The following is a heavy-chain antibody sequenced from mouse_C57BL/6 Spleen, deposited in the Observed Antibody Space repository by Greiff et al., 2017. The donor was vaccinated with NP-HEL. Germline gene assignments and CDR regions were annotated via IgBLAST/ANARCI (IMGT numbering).Heavy chain of an antibody. Sequence: EVHLVESGGGLVQPKGSLKLSCAASGFTFNTYAMHWVRQAPGKGLEWVARIRSKSSNYATYYADSVKDRFTIYRDDSQSMLYLQMNNLKTEDTAMYYCVRGGLRQGYYAMDYWGQGTSVTVSS. V-gene: IGHV10-3*01. CDR3: VRGGLRQGYYAMDY. CDR2: IRSKSSNYAT. D-gene: IGHD2-4*01. CDR1: GFTFNTYA. J-gene: IGHJ4*01.